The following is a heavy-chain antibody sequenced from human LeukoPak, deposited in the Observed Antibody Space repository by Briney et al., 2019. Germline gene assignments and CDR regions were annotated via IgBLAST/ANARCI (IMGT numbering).Heavy chain of an antibody. CDR1: GFTFSSYA. CDR3: AKGFRYYDSSGYPH. V-gene: IGHV3-23*01. J-gene: IGHJ4*02. Sequence: PGGSLRLSCAASGFTFSSYAMSWVRQAPGKGLEWVSAISGSGGSTYYADSVKGRFTISRDNSKNTLYLQMNGLRAEDTAVYYCAKGFRYYDSSGYPHWGQGTLVTVSS. CDR2: ISGSGGST. D-gene: IGHD3-22*01.